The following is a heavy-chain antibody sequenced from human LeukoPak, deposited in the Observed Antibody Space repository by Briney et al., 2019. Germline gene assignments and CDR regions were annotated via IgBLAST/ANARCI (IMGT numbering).Heavy chain of an antibody. CDR2: ISASGGTT. J-gene: IGHJ4*02. D-gene: IGHD1-1*01. V-gene: IGHV3-23*01. CDR3: ATWNWNEYYFDY. CDR1: GFTFSSNP. Sequence: GGSLRLSCAASGFTFSSNPMSWVRQAPGKGLEWVSAISASGGTTYYADSVKGRFTISRDNVKNTLYLQMDSLRAEDTAVYYCATWNWNEYYFDYWGQGTLVTVSS.